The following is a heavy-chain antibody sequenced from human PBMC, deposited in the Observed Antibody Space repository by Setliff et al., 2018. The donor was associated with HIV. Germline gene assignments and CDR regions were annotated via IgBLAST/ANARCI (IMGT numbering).Heavy chain of an antibody. D-gene: IGHD3-22*01. CDR2: IIPIFGTA. CDR1: GGTFSSYA. V-gene: IGHV1-69*13. Sequence: ASVKVSCKASGGTFSSYAISWVRQAPGQGLEWMGGIIPIFGTANYAQKFQGRVTITADESTSTAYMELSSLRSEDTAVYYCARSTYYYDSSGYYNAFDIWGQGTMVT. J-gene: IGHJ3*02. CDR3: ARSTYYYDSSGYYNAFDI.